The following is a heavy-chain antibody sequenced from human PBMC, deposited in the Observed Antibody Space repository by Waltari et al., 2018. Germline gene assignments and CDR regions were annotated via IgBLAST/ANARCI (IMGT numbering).Heavy chain of an antibody. Sequence: QVQLVQSGAEVKKPGASVKVSCKASGYTFTSYGISWVRQAPGQGLEWMGWISAYNGNTNYAQKLQGRVTMTTDTSTSTAYMELRSLRSDDTAVYYCARDGRNVYYYDSSGSRPDYWGQGTLVIVSS. V-gene: IGHV1-18*01. CDR2: ISAYNGNT. D-gene: IGHD3-22*01. J-gene: IGHJ4*02. CDR3: ARDGRNVYYYDSSGSRPDY. CDR1: GYTFTSYG.